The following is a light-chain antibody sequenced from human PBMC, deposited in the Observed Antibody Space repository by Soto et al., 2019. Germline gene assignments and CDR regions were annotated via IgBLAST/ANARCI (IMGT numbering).Light chain of an antibody. CDR1: QSVSSSY. CDR2: GAS. J-gene: IGKJ2*01. V-gene: IGKV3-20*01. Sequence: EIVLTQSPGTLSLSPGERATLSCRASQSVSSSYLAWYQQKPGQAPRRLLYGASSRATGIPDRFSGSGSGTDFTLTISRLEPEDFAVYYWQQYGSSQGYTFGQGTKLEIK. CDR3: QQYGSSQGYT.